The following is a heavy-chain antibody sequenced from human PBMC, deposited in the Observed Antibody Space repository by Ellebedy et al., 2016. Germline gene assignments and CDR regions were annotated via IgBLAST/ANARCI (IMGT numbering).Heavy chain of an antibody. CDR2: IYYSGST. CDR1: GASVSSLSVY. CDR3: ARGGGTFDY. D-gene: IGHD1-26*01. V-gene: IGHV4-61*01. J-gene: IGHJ4*02. Sequence: SETLSLTXSVSGASVSSLSVYWAWIRQPPGKGLEWIGYIYYSGSTNYNPSLKSRVSISVDTSKNQFSLKLNSVTAADTAMYYCARGGGTFDYWGQGTPVTVSS.